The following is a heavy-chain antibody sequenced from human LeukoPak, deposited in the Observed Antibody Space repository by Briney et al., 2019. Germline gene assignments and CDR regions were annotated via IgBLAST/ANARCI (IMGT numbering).Heavy chain of an antibody. Sequence: GGSLRLSCAASGFTFSSYGKHWVRQAPGKGLEWVAFIRYDGSNRYYADSVKGRFTISRDNSKNTLYLQMNSLRAEDTAVYYCAKGLRDSGPTWIAARHPFDYWGQGTLVTVSS. J-gene: IGHJ4*02. V-gene: IGHV3-30*02. CDR3: AKGLRDSGPTWIAARHPFDY. CDR1: GFTFSSYG. CDR2: IRYDGSNR. D-gene: IGHD6-6*01.